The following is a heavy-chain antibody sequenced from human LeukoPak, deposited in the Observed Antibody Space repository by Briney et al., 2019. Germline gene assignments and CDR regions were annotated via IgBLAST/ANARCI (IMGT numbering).Heavy chain of an antibody. CDR2: INHSGST. J-gene: IGHJ4*02. CDR3: ARGRGYYYDSSGYSILY. Sequence: SETLSLTRAVYGGSFSGYYWSWIRQPPGKGLEWIGEINHSGSTNYNPSLKSRVTISVDTSKNQFSLKLSSVTAADTAVYYCARGRGYYYDSSGYSILYWGQGTLVTVSS. D-gene: IGHD3-22*01. CDR1: GGSFSGYY. V-gene: IGHV4-34*01.